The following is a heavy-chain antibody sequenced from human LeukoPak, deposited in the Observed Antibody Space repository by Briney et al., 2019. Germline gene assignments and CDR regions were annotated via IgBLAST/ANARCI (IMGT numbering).Heavy chain of an antibody. Sequence: SETLSLTCAVYGGSFSGYYWSWIRQPPGKGLEWIGEINHSGSTNYNPSLKSRVTISVDTSKNQFSLKLGSVTAADTAVYYCARGGHMVRGVSHDYWGQGTLVTVSS. CDR1: GGSFSGYY. CDR2: INHSGST. V-gene: IGHV4-34*01. D-gene: IGHD3-10*01. CDR3: ARGGHMVRGVSHDY. J-gene: IGHJ4*02.